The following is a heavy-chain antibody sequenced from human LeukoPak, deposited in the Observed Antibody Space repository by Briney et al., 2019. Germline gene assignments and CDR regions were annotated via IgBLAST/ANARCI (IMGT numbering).Heavy chain of an antibody. CDR3: ARGFRWSGYGGLRLDY. D-gene: IGHD3-3*01. CDR1: GGSFSGYY. J-gene: IGHJ4*02. CDR2: INHSGST. V-gene: IGHV4-34*01. Sequence: PSETLSLTCAVYGGSFSGYYWSWIRQPPGKGLEWIGEINHSGSTNYNPSLKSRVTISVDTSKSQFSLKLSSVTAADTAVYYCARGFRWSGYGGLRLDYWGQGTLVTVSS.